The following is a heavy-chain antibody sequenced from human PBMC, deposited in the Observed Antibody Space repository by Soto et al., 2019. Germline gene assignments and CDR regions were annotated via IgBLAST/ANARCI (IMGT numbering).Heavy chain of an antibody. CDR1: GGSFSGYY. V-gene: IGHV4-34*01. Sequence: QVQLQQRGAGLLKPSETLSLTCAVYGGSFSGYYWSWIRQPPGKGLEWIGEINHSGSTNYNPSLKSRVTISVDTSNNQFAMKLRSVPAADTAVYYCARSTGYGSGWYYYGMDVWGKGTTVTVSS. J-gene: IGHJ6*04. CDR2: INHSGST. CDR3: ARSTGYGSGWYYYGMDV. D-gene: IGHD3-10*01.